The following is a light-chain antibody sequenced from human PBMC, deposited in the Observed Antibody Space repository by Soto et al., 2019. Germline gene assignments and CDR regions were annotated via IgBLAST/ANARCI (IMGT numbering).Light chain of an antibody. Sequence: EVVLTQSPCTLSLSLGERATLSCRASQSISSTYLAWYQQRRGQAPSLLIYCASSRANDSPDRFSGSGSGTDFTLTISRLEPEDFAVYYCQQYDRSPPYTFGQGTKVDIK. CDR3: QQYDRSPPYT. CDR1: QSISSTY. J-gene: IGKJ2*01. V-gene: IGKV3-20*01. CDR2: CAS.